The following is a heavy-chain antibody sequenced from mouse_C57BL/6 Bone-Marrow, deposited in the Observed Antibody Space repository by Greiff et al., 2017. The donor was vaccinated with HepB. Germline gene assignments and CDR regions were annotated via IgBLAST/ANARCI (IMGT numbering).Heavy chain of an antibody. Sequence: VQLQESGPGLVKPSQSLSLTCSVTGYSITSGYYWNWIRQFPGNKLEWMGYISYDGSNNYNPSLKNRISITRDTSKNQFFLKLNSVTTEDTATYYCATDLYYFDYWGQGTTLTVSS. CDR1: GYSITSGYY. J-gene: IGHJ2*01. CDR3: ATDLYYFDY. V-gene: IGHV3-6*01. CDR2: ISYDGSN.